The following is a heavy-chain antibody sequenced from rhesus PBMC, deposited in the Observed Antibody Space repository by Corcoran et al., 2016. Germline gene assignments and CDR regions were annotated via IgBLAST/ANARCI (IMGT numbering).Heavy chain of an antibody. CDR1: GGSISSSNW. Sequence: QVQLQESGPRLVRPSETLSLTCVVSGGSISSSNWWTWIRQPPGRGLDWIGTIGGISRLTSSSPSLKSRVTTSKDASKTQFSLNLRSVPAADTAVYYCARHPHPFSSTGAWGNRVDVWGAGILVTVSS. CDR3: ARHPHPFSSTGAWGNRVDV. CDR2: IGGISRLT. D-gene: IGHD7-45*01. J-gene: IGHJ5-1*01. V-gene: IGHV4-65*02.